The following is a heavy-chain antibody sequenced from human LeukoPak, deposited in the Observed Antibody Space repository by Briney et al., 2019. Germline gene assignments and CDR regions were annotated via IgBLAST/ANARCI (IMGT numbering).Heavy chain of an antibody. CDR1: GFSFSIYG. D-gene: IGHD2-21*01. J-gene: IGHJ6*03. CDR2: IRGRSGST. CDR3: ARAPIYYMDV. V-gene: IGHV3-23*01. Sequence: GGSLRLSCAASGFSFSIYGLSWVRQAPGKGLEWVSTIRGRSGSTFYADSVKGRFTISRDNSKNTLYLQMNSLRAEDTAVYYCARAPIYYMDVWGKGTTVTISS.